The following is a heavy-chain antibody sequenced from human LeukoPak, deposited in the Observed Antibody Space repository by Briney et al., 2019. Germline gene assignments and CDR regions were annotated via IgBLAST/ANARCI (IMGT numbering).Heavy chain of an antibody. CDR1: GGSFRGYY. J-gene: IGHJ4*02. V-gene: IGHV4-59*01. Sequence: SETLSLTCAVNGGSFRGYYWSWIRQPPGKGLEWIGYIYYSGSTNYNPSLKSRVTISVDTSKNQFSLKLSSVTAADTAVYYCARSLRNSSGWFDYWGQGTLVTVSS. CDR2: IYYSGST. CDR3: ARSLRNSSGWFDY. D-gene: IGHD6-19*01.